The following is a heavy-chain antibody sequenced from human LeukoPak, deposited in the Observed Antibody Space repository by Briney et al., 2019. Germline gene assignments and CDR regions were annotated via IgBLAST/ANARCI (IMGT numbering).Heavy chain of an antibody. CDR3: AREAAVGTGGFDY. D-gene: IGHD6-13*01. Sequence: PSETLSLTCTVSGGSISAYYWSWIRQPPGKGLEWIRYIYNSGSANYNPSLQSRVTILIDTSKKQFSLKVSSVTAADTAVYYCAREAAVGTGGFDYWGQGTLVTVSS. J-gene: IGHJ4*02. V-gene: IGHV4-59*01. CDR2: IYNSGSA. CDR1: GGSISAYY.